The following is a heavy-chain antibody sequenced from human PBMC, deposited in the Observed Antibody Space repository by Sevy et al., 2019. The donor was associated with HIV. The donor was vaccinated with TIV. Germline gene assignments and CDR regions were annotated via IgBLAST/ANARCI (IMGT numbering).Heavy chain of an antibody. CDR3: ARDGGTVTSPRAFDF. V-gene: IGHV4-30-2*01. CDR2: IFHTGNN. Sequence: SETLSLTCAVSGGSISSGSYSWNWIRQPPGKGLEWIGYIFHTGNNYYNPSLKSRVTISIDTSKNQFSLKMTSVTAVDTAVYYCARDGGTVTSPRAFDFWGLGTMVTVSS. J-gene: IGHJ3*01. CDR1: GGSISSGSYS. D-gene: IGHD4-17*01.